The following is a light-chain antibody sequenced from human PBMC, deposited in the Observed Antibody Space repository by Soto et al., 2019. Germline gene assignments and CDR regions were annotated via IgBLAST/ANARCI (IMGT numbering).Light chain of an antibody. CDR1: QSVSSSY. Sequence: EIVLTQSPGTLSLSPGERATLSCRASQSVSSSYLAWYQQKPGQAPRLLIYGASSRATGIPDRFSGSGSGTDFTLTISRLEPEDFAGYYCHQYNNWPPYTFGQGTKLEIK. CDR2: GAS. J-gene: IGKJ2*01. V-gene: IGKV3-20*01. CDR3: HQYNNWPPYT.